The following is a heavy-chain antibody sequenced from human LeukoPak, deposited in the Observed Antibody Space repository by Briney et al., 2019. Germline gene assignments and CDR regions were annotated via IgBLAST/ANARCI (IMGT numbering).Heavy chain of an antibody. CDR1: GGSLSGYY. V-gene: IGHV4-34*01. CDR3: AKTPNAFVRGGYYFEY. CDR2: INHSGST. Sequence: SETLSLTCAVYGGSLSGYYWNWIRQPPGKGLEWMGEINHSGSTNYNPSLKSRVTISVDTSKNQFSLKLSSVTAADTAVYYCAKTPNAFVRGGYYFEYWGQGTLVTVSS. J-gene: IGHJ4*02. D-gene: IGHD6-6*01.